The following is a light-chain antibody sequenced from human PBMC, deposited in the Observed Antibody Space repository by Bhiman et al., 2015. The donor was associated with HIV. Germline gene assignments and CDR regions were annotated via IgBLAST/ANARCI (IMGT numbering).Light chain of an antibody. Sequence: QSALAQPASVSGSLGQSITISCSGTASDVGGYTDVSWYQRHPGKAPKLIIYDVSNRPSGIPDRFSGSSSGNTASLTITGAQAEDEADYYCNSRDSSGNHANWVFGGGTKLTVL. CDR3: NSRDSSGNHANWV. CDR2: DVS. J-gene: IGLJ3*02. CDR1: ASDVGGYTD. V-gene: IGLV2-14*03.